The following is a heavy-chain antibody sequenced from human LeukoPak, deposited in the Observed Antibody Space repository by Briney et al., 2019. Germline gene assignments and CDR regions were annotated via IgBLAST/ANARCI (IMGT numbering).Heavy chain of an antibody. CDR1: GGSISSGGYY. CDR2: IYYSGST. CDR3: ARTIPDYYDSSGYWFDY. D-gene: IGHD3-22*01. V-gene: IGHV4-31*03. J-gene: IGHJ4*02. Sequence: SETLSLTCTVSGGSISSGGYYWSWIRQHPGKGLEWIGYIYYSGSTYYNPSLKSRVTISVDTSKNQFSLTLSSVTAADTAVYYCARTIPDYYDSSGYWFDYWGQGTLVTVSS.